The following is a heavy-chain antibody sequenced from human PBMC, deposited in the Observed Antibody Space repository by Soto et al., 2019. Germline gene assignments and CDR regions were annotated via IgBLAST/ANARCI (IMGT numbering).Heavy chain of an antibody. CDR1: GYTFTGYY. CDR3: ARAKIVGATTLFDY. CDR2: INPNSGGT. V-gene: IGHV1-2*02. D-gene: IGHD1-26*01. Sequence: ASVKVSCKASGYTFTGYYMHWVRQAPGQGLEWMGWINPNSGGTNYAQKFPGRVTMTRDTPISTAYMELSRLRSDDTAVYYCARAKIVGATTLFDYWGQGTLVTVSS. J-gene: IGHJ4*02.